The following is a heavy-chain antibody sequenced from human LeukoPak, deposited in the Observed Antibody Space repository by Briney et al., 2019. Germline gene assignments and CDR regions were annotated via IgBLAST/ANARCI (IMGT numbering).Heavy chain of an antibody. CDR1: GFTFSNYG. CDR2: IWFDGSNK. CDR3: ARDRLGYCSGGSCYSAYDGFDI. D-gene: IGHD2-15*01. V-gene: IGHV3-33*01. Sequence: GRSLRLSCAASGFTFSNYGMHWVRQAPGKGLEWVAVIWFDGSNKYYGDSVKGRFTISRDNSKNTLYLQMNSLRAEDTAVYYCARDRLGYCSGGSCYSAYDGFDIWGQGTMATVSS. J-gene: IGHJ3*02.